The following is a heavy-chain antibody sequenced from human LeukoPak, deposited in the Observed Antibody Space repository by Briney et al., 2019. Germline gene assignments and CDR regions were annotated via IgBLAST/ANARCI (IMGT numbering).Heavy chain of an antibody. CDR2: IYHSGST. CDR1: GGSISSSNW. J-gene: IGHJ2*01. CDR3: ARGGYYGSGKGADWGYFDL. Sequence: PSGTLSLTCAVSGGSISSSNWWSWVRQPPGKGLEWIGEIYHSGSTNYNPSLKSRVTISVDKSKNQFSLKLSSVTAADTAVYYCARGGYYGSGKGADWGYFDLWGRGTLVTVSS. V-gene: IGHV4-4*02. D-gene: IGHD3-10*01.